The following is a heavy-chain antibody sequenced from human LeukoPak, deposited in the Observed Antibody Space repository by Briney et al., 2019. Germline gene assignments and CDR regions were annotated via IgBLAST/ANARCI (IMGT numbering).Heavy chain of an antibody. J-gene: IGHJ5*02. V-gene: IGHV4-31*03. CDR2: IYYSGST. Sequence: SETLSLTCTVSGGSISSGGYYWNWIRQHPGKGLEWIGYIYYSGSTYYNPSLKSRITISVDTSKNQFSLKLSSVTAADTAVYYCARDGGYGSGSYYLHHWGQGTLVTVSS. CDR1: GGSISSGGYY. CDR3: ARDGGYGSGSYYLHH. D-gene: IGHD3-10*01.